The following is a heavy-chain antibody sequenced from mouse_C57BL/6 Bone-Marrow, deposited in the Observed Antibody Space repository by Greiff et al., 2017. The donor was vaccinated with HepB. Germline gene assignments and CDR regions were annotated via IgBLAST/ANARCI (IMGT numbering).Heavy chain of an antibody. CDR3: ARYTRAWFAY. V-gene: IGHV14-2*01. CDR1: GFNITDYY. D-gene: IGHD2-12*01. CDR2: IDPEDGDT. J-gene: IGHJ3*01. Sequence: EVQLQQSGAELVKPGASVKLSCTASGFNITDYYMHWVKQRTEQGLEWIGRIDPEDGDTNYAPKFKGKATITADTSSSTAYMQLSSLTSEDTAVYYCARYTRAWFAYWGQGTLVTVSA.